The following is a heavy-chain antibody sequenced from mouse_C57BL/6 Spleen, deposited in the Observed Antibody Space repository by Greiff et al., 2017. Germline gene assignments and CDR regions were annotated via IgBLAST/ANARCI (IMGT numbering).Heavy chain of an antibody. Sequence: EVMLVESGGGLVKPGGPLKLSCAASGFTFSDYGMHWVRQAPEKGLEWVAYISSGSSTIYYADTVKGRFTISRDNAKNTLFLQMTSLRSEDTAMYYCARKRTYYYGSSEDYAMDYWGQGTSVTVSS. D-gene: IGHD1-1*01. J-gene: IGHJ4*01. V-gene: IGHV5-17*01. CDR2: ISSGSSTI. CDR3: ARKRTYYYGSSEDYAMDY. CDR1: GFTFSDYG.